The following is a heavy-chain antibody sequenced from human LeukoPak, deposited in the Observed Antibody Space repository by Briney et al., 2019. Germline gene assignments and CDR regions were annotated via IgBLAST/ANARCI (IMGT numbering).Heavy chain of an antibody. J-gene: IGHJ4*02. D-gene: IGHD6-6*01. Sequence: GGSLRLSCAASGFTFSSYWMSWVRQAPGKGLEWVANIKQDGSEKYYVDSVKGRFTISRDNAKNSLYLQMNSLRAEDTAVYYCASYSSSKRDRSASDYWGQGTLVTVSS. CDR2: IKQDGSEK. CDR1: GFTFSSYW. V-gene: IGHV3-7*03. CDR3: ASYSSSKRDRSASDY.